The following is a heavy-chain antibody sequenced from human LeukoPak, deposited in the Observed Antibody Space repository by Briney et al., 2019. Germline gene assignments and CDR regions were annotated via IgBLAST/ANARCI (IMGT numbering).Heavy chain of an antibody. J-gene: IGHJ4*02. CDR3: ARGLLRSFVSDY. V-gene: IGHV3-48*04. Sequence: PGGPLRLSCTASGFPFSDYSMNWFRQAPGKGPEWVSYLSTNDRTIYYADSVKGRFTISRDNAKNSLYLQMNSLRVENTAVYYCARGLLRSFVSDYWGQGTLVTVSS. CDR2: LSTNDRTI. CDR1: GFPFSDYS.